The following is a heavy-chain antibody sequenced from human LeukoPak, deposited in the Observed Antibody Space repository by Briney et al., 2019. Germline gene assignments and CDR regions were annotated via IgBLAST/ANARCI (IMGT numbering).Heavy chain of an antibody. CDR1: GYTFISYG. CDR3: ARDLKRFLEWLLPDYYYYYMDV. CDR2: ISAYNGNT. J-gene: IGHJ6*03. Sequence: ASVKVSCKASGYTFISYGISWVRQAPGQGLEWMGWISAYNGNTNYAQKLQGRVTMTTDTSTSTAYMELRSLRSDDTAVYYCARDLKRFLEWLLPDYYYYYMDVWGKGTTVTVSS. D-gene: IGHD3-3*01. V-gene: IGHV1-18*01.